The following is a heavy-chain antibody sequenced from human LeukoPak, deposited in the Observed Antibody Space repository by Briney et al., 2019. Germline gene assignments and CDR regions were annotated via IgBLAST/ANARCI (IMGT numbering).Heavy chain of an antibody. Sequence: GGSLRLSCAVSGFTFSNYGMHWVRQAPGKGLEWVAVISYDGNNKYYADSVKGRFTISRDNSKNTLYLQMNSLKPEDTAVYYCAKRFGESPASAFDIWGQGTMVTVSS. CDR1: GFTFSNYG. V-gene: IGHV3-30*18. CDR2: ISYDGNNK. D-gene: IGHD3-10*01. J-gene: IGHJ3*02. CDR3: AKRFGESPASAFDI.